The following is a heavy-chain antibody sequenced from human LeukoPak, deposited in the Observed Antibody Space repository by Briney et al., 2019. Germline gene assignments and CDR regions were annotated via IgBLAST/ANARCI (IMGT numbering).Heavy chain of an antibody. CDR1: GYTFTSYH. CDR2: MNPYSGGR. D-gene: IGHD4-17*01. CDR3: ARTTSLTASGYDY. V-gene: IGHV1-8*03. Sequence: ASVKLSCKTSGYTFTSYHINWVRQATGQGLEWMGWMNPYSGGRGYAQNFQGRVSITSDASIGTAYMELSSLRSDDTAVYFCARTTSLTASGYDYWGQGTLVTVSS. J-gene: IGHJ4*02.